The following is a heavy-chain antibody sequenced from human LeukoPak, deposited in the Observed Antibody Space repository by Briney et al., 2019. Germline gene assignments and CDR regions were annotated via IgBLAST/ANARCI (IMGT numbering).Heavy chain of an antibody. D-gene: IGHD3-10*01. CDR1: GGTFSSYA. CDR3: ARSYGSGSSNFDY. CDR2: INPNLGIA. J-gene: IGHJ4*02. Sequence: SVKLSCKASGGTFSSYAISWVRQAPGQGLEWMGRINPNLGIANYAQTFQGRVTITADKSTSTAYMELSSLRSEDTAVYYCARSYGSGSSNFDYWGQGTLVTVSS. V-gene: IGHV1-69*04.